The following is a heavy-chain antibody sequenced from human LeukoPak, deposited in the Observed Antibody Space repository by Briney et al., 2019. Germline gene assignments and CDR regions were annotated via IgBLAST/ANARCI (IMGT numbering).Heavy chain of an antibody. D-gene: IGHD2-15*01. V-gene: IGHV4-34*01. CDR1: GGSFSGYY. J-gene: IGHJ5*02. CDR2: INHSGST. Sequence: SETLSLTCAVYGGSFSGYYWSWIRQPPGKGLEWNGEINHSGSTNYNPSLKSRVTISVDTSKNQFSLKLSSVTAADTAVYYCARLYCSGGSCYGWFDPWGQGTLVTVSS. CDR3: ARLYCSGGSCYGWFDP.